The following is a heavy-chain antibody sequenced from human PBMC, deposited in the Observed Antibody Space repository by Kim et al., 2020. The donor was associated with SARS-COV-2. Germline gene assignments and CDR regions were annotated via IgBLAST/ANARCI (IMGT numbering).Heavy chain of an antibody. J-gene: IGHJ4*02. CDR3: ARAMYYYDSSAFDY. Sequence: GGSLRLSCAASGFTFSTYAMHWVRQTPGKGLEYISTISSNGGTTYYTDSVKGRFTISRDNSKNTLYLQMGDLRAEDMAVYYCARAMYYYDSSAFDYWGQG. CDR1: GFTFSTYA. CDR2: ISSNGGTT. V-gene: IGHV3-64*02. D-gene: IGHD3-22*01.